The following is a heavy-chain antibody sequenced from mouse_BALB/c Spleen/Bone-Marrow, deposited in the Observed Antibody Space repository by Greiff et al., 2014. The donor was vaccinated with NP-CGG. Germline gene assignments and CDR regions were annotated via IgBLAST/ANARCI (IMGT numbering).Heavy chain of an antibody. J-gene: IGHJ2*01. CDR1: GFTFSSYA. V-gene: IGHV5-9-4*01. D-gene: IGHD3-1*01. CDR2: ISSGGSYT. Sequence: DVQLQESGGGLVKPGGSLKLSCAASGFTFSSYATSWVRKSPEKRLEWVAEISSGGSYTYYPDTVTGRFTISRDNAKNTLYLEMSSLRSEDTAMYYCARDSSGYFDYWGQGTTLTVSS. CDR3: ARDSSGYFDY.